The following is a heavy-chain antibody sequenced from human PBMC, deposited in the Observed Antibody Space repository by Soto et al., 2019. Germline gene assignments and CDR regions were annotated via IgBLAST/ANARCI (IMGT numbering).Heavy chain of an antibody. J-gene: IGHJ3*02. CDR1: GGSVTTYY. CDR2: TSHSGST. CDR3: VTGSGSSTSDAFDI. V-gene: IGHV4-59*02. Sequence: QVQLQGSGPGLVKPSETLSLTCTVFGGSVTTYYWTWIRQPPGKGLEWIGFTSHSGSTNYDPSLSRRVTMSVDTSKHQLALELNSVTAADTAVYYCVTGSGSSTSDAFDIWARGTMVTVSS. D-gene: IGHD3-10*01.